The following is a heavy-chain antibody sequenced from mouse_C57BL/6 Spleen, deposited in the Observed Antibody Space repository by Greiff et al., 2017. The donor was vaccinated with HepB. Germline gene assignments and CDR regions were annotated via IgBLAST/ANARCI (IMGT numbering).Heavy chain of an antibody. Sequence: EVKLVESGGGLVKPGGSLKLSCAASGFTFSDYGMHWVRQAPEKGLEWVAYISSGSSTIYYADTVKGRFTISRDNAKNTLFLQMTSLRSEDTAMYYCAREGVTTVPFAYWGQGTLVTVSA. D-gene: IGHD1-1*01. J-gene: IGHJ3*01. CDR1: GFTFSDYG. CDR3: AREGVTTVPFAY. CDR2: ISSGSSTI. V-gene: IGHV5-17*01.